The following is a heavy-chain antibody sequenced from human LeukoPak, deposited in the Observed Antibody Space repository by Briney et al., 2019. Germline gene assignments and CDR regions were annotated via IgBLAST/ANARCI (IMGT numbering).Heavy chain of an antibody. V-gene: IGHV1-8*01. D-gene: IGHD4-23*01. J-gene: IGHJ4*02. CDR1: GYTFTSYD. CDR2: MNPNSGNT. CDR3: ARGRYRSKVVTHYY. Sequence: ASVKVSCKASGYTFTSYDINWVRQATGQGLEWMGWMNPNSGNTGYAQKFQGRVTMTRNTSISTAYMELSSLRSEDTAVYYCARGRYRSKVVTHYYWGQGTLVTVSS.